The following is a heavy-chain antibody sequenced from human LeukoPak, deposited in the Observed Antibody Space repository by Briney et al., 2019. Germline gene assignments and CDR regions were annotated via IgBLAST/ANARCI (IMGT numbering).Heavy chain of an antibody. J-gene: IGHJ4*02. CDR3: AKAGSGYSYFDH. Sequence: GGSLRLSCAASGFIFSGYAMSWVRQAPGKRLEWVSGISGGGGSTYYADSVKGRFAISRDNSKNRLFLQMNSLRAEDTAVYYCAKAGSGYSYFDHWGQGTLVTVSS. CDR1: GFIFSGYA. V-gene: IGHV3-23*01. D-gene: IGHD3-22*01. CDR2: ISGGGGST.